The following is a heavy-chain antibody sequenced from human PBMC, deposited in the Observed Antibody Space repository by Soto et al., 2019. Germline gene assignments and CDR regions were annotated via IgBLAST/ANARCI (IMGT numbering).Heavy chain of an antibody. Sequence: QVQLVQSGAEVKKPGSSVKVSCKASGGTFSSYVVSWVRQAPGQGLEWMGGITPIFNTANYAQKFQGRVTITANESTSTAFMELSTLRSEDTAAYFCARVLRIQLWKKAFGLWGQGTRVTVSS. CDR1: GGTFSSYV. V-gene: IGHV1-69*01. CDR2: ITPIFNTA. CDR3: ARVLRIQLWKKAFGL. J-gene: IGHJ3*01. D-gene: IGHD5-18*01.